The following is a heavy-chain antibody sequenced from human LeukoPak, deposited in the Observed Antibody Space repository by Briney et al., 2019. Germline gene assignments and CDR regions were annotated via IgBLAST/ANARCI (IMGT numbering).Heavy chain of an antibody. Sequence: GGSLRLSCAASGFTFSIYTMNWVRQAPGKGLEWISYISTNSGTIWYADSVKGRFSISRDNAKNSLFLHMNSLRAEYTAVYYCVRDLTIVGVAQVHHWGQGTLVTVSS. V-gene: IGHV3-48*01. CDR2: ISTNSGTI. CDR3: VRDLTIVGVAQVHH. J-gene: IGHJ5*02. D-gene: IGHD1-26*01. CDR1: GFTFSIYT.